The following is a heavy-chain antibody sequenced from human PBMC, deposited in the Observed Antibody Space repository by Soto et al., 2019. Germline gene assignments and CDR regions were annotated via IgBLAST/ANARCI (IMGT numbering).Heavy chain of an antibody. D-gene: IGHD2-15*01. Sequence: SETLSLTCTVSGGSISSYYWSWIRQPPGKGLEWIGYIYYSGSTNYNPSLKSRVTISVDTSKNQFSLKLSSVTAADTAVYYCARLIPVVAANGDAFDIWGQGTMVTVSS. CDR2: IYYSGST. CDR1: GGSISSYY. V-gene: IGHV4-59*08. CDR3: ARLIPVVAANGDAFDI. J-gene: IGHJ3*02.